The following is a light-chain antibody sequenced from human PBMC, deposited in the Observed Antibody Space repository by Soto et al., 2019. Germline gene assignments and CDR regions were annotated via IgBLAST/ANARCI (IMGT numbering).Light chain of an antibody. CDR3: QQRSNWPPWT. CDR1: QSVSSN. V-gene: IGKV3-11*01. J-gene: IGKJ1*01. CDR2: GAS. Sequence: ELVMSLSPATLSVSPGERATRSCRSSQSVSSNLAGYQQKPGQAPRLLIYGASTRATGIPARFSGSGSGTDFTLTISSLEPEDFAVYYCQQRSNWPPWTFGRGTKVDIK.